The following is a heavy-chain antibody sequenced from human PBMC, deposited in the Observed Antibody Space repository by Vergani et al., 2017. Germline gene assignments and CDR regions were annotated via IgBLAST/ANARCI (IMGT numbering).Heavy chain of an antibody. CDR1: GFTFSSYS. CDR2: ISSSSSTI. D-gene: IGHD3-10*01. V-gene: IGHV3-48*01. Sequence: EVQLVESGGGLVQPGGSLRLSCAASGFTFSSYSMNWVRQAPGKGLEWVSYISSSSSTIYYADSVKGRFTMSRDKAKNSLYLQMNSLRAEDTAVYYCARDLRIWFGELVGDYWGQGTLVTVSS. J-gene: IGHJ4*02. CDR3: ARDLRIWFGELVGDY.